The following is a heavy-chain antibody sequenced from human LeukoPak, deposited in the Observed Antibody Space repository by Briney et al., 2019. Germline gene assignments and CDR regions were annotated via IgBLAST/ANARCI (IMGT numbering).Heavy chain of an antibody. CDR2: LSGNAGRP. V-gene: IGHV3-23*01. J-gene: IGHJ6*02. Sequence: GGSLRLSCAASGFTFSSYAMSWVRQAPGKGLEWVSSLSGNAGRPYYADSVKGRFTISRDNSKNTLYLQMNSLRAEDTAVYYCAKDHRDSGNYYYYYGLDVWGQGTMVTVSS. D-gene: IGHD1-26*01. CDR1: GFTFSSYA. CDR3: AKDHRDSGNYYYYYGLDV.